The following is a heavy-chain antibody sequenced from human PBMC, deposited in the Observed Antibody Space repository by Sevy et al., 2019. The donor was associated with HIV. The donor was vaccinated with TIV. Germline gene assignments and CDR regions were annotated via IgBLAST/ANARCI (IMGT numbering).Heavy chain of an antibody. Sequence: SETLSLTCAVSGVSFSDYYWAWIRQPPGKGLEWIGGVSQSGSANSNPSLGSRVITSLDTSNNHFSLKLTSVTAADTAVYYCARGPLFSPEYCSGGTCPTIDYWSQGTLVTVSS. CDR2: VSQSGSA. V-gene: IGHV4-34*01. CDR3: ARGPLFSPEYCSGGTCPTIDY. J-gene: IGHJ4*02. CDR1: GVSFSDYY. D-gene: IGHD2-15*01.